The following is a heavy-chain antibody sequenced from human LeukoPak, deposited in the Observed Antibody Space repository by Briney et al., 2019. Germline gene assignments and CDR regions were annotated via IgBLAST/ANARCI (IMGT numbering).Heavy chain of an antibody. J-gene: IGHJ4*02. V-gene: IGHV3-30-3*01. CDR2: ISNDGSNS. D-gene: IGHD2-15*01. CDR3: AKDVFLLSGRGDDY. CDR1: GFTFSSYA. Sequence: PGGSLRLSCAASGFTFSSYATHGVRHAPGKGLEWVAVISNDGSNSYYADSVKGRFTISRDNSKNTLYLQMNSLRAEDTAIYYCAKDVFLLSGRGDDYWGQGTLVTVCS.